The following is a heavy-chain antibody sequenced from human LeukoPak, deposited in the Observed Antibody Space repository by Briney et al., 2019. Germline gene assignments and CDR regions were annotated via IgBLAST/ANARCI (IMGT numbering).Heavy chain of an antibody. CDR3: ARRGYSYGHSGHFDY. V-gene: IGHV1-2*02. CDR2: VNPNSGGT. CDR1: GCTFTGYY. Sequence: ASVKVSCKASGCTFTGYYMHWVRQAPGQGLEWMGWVNPNSGGTNYAQKFQGRVTMTRDTSISTAYMELSRLRSDDTAVYYCARRGYSYGHSGHFDYWGQGTLVTVSS. D-gene: IGHD5-18*01. J-gene: IGHJ4*02.